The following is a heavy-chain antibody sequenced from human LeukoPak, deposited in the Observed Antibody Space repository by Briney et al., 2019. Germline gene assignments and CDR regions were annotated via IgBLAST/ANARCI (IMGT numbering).Heavy chain of an antibody. CDR2: IYYSGST. D-gene: IGHD6-19*01. CDR1: GGSISSYY. J-gene: IGHJ4*02. Sequence: SETLSLTCTVSGGSISSYYWSWIRQPPGKGLEWIGYIYYSGSTNYSPSLKSRVTISVDTSKNQFSLKLSSVTAADTAVYYCARDQGTQRAVAGFDYWGQGTLVTVSS. CDR3: ARDQGTQRAVAGFDY. V-gene: IGHV4-59*01.